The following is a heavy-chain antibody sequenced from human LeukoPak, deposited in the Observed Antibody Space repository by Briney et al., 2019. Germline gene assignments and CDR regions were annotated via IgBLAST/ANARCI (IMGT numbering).Heavy chain of an antibody. Sequence: PGGSLRLSCAASGFTFSSYWMHWVRQAPGKGLVWVSRINSDGSSTSYADSVKGRFTISRDNAKNTLYLQMNSLRAEDTAVYYCARGPSISSSWYGSWFDPWGQGTLVTVSS. CDR1: GFTFSSYW. V-gene: IGHV3-74*01. CDR2: INSDGSST. J-gene: IGHJ5*02. CDR3: ARGPSISSSWYGSWFDP. D-gene: IGHD6-13*01.